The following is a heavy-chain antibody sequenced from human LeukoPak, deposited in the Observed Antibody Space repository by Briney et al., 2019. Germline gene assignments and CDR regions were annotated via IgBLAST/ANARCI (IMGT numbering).Heavy chain of an antibody. Sequence: GGSLRLSCAASGFTFSSYWMHWVRQAPGKGLVWVSRINSDGSSTSYADSVKGRFTISRDNAKNTLYLQMNSLRAEDTAVYYCARVWGDLVRFDYWGQGTLVTVSS. CDR1: GFTFSSYW. D-gene: IGHD3-16*01. CDR2: INSDGSST. V-gene: IGHV3-74*01. J-gene: IGHJ4*02. CDR3: ARVWGDLVRFDY.